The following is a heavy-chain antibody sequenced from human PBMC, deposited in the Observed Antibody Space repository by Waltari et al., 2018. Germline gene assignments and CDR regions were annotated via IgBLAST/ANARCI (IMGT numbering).Heavy chain of an antibody. V-gene: IGHV4-61*02. CDR2: IYTSGST. J-gene: IGHJ6*02. CDR3: ARAGGSGSNWEWLGYYYYGMDV. D-gene: IGHD3-10*01. CDR1: GGSISSGSYY. Sequence: QVQLQESGPGLVKPSQTLSLTCTVSGGSISSGSYYWSWIRQPAGKGLEWIGRIYTSGSTNYNPSLKSRGTRSVDTSKNQFSLKLSSVTAADTAVYYCARAGGSGSNWEWLGYYYYGMDVWGQGTTVTVSS.